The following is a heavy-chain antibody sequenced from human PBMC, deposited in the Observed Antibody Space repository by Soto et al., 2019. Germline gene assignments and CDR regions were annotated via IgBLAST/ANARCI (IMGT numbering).Heavy chain of an antibody. CDR3: AKVTSSWSHFDY. V-gene: IGHV3-23*01. J-gene: IGHJ4*02. CDR2: ISGSGSST. D-gene: IGHD6-13*01. Sequence: EVQVLESGGGLVKPGGSLRLSCTASGFTFSSYAMSWVRQAPGKGLEWVSRISGSGSSTYYADSVKGRFTISRDNSKNTLYLQMNSLRVEDTAVYYCAKVTSSWSHFDYWGQGTLVTVSS. CDR1: GFTFSSYA.